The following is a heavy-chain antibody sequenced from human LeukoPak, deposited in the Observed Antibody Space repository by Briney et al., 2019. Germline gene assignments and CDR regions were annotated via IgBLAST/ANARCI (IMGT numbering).Heavy chain of an antibody. D-gene: IGHD2-2*01. CDR2: INPSGGST. CDR3: ARDPIVVVPAAILQVPYYYYMDV. J-gene: IGHJ6*03. Sequence: ASVKVSCKASGYTFTSYYMHWVRQSPGQGLEWMGIINPSGGSTSYAQKFEGRVTMTRDMSTSTVYMELSSLRSEDTAVYYCARDPIVVVPAAILQVPYYYYMDVWGKGTTVRVSS. CDR1: GYTFTSYY. V-gene: IGHV1-46*01.